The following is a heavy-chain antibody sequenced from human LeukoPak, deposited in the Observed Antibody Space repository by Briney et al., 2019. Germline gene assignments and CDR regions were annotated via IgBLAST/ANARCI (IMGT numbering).Heavy chain of an antibody. CDR3: AKSSGWYAFFDY. Sequence: TSETLSLTCTVSGGSISSYYWSWIRQPPGKGLEWIGYIYYSGSTNYNPSLKSRVTISVDTSKNQFSLKLSSVTAADTAVYYCAKSSGWYAFFDYWGQGTLVTVSS. CDR1: GGSISSYY. J-gene: IGHJ4*02. CDR2: IYYSGST. V-gene: IGHV4-59*01. D-gene: IGHD6-19*01.